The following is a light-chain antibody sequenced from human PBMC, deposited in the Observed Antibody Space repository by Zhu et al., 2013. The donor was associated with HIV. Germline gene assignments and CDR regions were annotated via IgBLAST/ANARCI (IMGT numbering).Light chain of an antibody. CDR2: GAS. CDR3: RQYTSYLLT. Sequence: EIVLTQSPGTLSLSPGERATLSCRASQSVSSSYLAWYQQKPGQAPRLLIYGASSRATGIPDRFSGSGSGTEFTLTISNLQPDDFATYYCRQYTSYLLTFGGGPRGDQT. J-gene: IGKJ4*01. CDR1: QSVSSSY. V-gene: IGKV3-20*01.